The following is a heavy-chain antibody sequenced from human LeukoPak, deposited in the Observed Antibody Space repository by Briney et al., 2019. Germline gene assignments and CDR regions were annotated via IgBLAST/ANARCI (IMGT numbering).Heavy chain of an antibody. CDR1: GFTFSSYG. CDR3: AKDSAAPISITMVRGRWYFDY. J-gene: IGHJ4*02. CDR2: IRYDGSNR. V-gene: IGHV3-30*02. Sequence: PGGSLRLSCAASGFTFSSYGMSWVRQAPGKGLEWVAFIRYDGSNRYYADSVKGRFTISRDNSKNTLYLQIHSLRAEDTAVYYCAKDSAAPISITMVRGRWYFDYWGQGTLVTVSS. D-gene: IGHD3-10*01.